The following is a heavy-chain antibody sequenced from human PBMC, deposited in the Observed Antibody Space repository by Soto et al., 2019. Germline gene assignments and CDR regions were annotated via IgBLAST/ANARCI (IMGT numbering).Heavy chain of an antibody. J-gene: IGHJ6*02. CDR2: INHSGST. V-gene: IGHV4-34*01. CDR1: Y. Sequence: YRMPTRAPPGKGLEWIGEINHSGSTNYNPSLKSRVTISVDMSKNQLSLKLTSVTAADTAVYYCAWFKYYLTHRYLYALDVWG. D-gene: IGHD1-26*01. CDR3: AWFKYYLTHRYLYALDV.